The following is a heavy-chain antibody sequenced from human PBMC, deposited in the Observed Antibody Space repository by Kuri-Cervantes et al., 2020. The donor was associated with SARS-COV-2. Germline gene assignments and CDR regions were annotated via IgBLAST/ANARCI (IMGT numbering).Heavy chain of an antibody. CDR1: GYTFTSYG. Sequence: SVKVSCKASGYTFTSYGISWVRQAPGQGLEWMGWMNPDSGNTGYAQKFQGRVTITRNTPISTAYMELSSLRSEDTAVYYCARAGAFDIWGQGTMVTVSS. V-gene: IGHV1-8*03. CDR3: ARAGAFDI. J-gene: IGHJ3*02. CDR2: MNPDSGNT.